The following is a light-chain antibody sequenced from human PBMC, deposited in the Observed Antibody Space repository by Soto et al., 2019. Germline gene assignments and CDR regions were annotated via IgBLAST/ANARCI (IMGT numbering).Light chain of an antibody. V-gene: IGLV2-8*01. CDR2: EVS. J-gene: IGLJ1*01. CDR1: SSDVGGYNY. Sequence: QSALTQPPSASGSPGQSVTISCTGTSSDVGGYNYVSWYQQHPGKAPKLMIYEVSKRPSGVPDRFSGSKSGNTASLTVSGLQADDEADYYCSSYAGSNKGVVGTGTKVTVL. CDR3: SSYAGSNKGV.